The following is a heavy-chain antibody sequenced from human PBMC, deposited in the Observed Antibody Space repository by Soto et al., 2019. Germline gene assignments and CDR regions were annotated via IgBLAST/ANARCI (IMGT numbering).Heavy chain of an antibody. J-gene: IGHJ5*02. CDR1: GYTFTNYD. V-gene: IGHV1-8*01. D-gene: IGHD3-16*01. CDR3: ARGRFRRTWFDP. CDR2: MNPDSGNT. Sequence: QVQLVQSGAEVKKPGASVKVSCKASGYTFTNYDIHWVRQATGQGLEWMGWMNPDSGNTGHSKQFQGRVTMTRATSISTAYMEMSSLRSEATAVSYRARGRFRRTWFDPWGQGTLVTVSS.